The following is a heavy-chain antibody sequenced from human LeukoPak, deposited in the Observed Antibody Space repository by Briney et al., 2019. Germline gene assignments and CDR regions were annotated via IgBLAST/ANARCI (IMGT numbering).Heavy chain of an antibody. CDR2: ISASSSYI. V-gene: IGHV3-21*01. D-gene: IGHD5-24*01. Sequence: GGSLRLSCAASGFTFSSYSMNWVRQAPGKGLEWVSSISASSSYIYYRDSVKGRFTLSRDNVKNSLSLQMNSLRAEDTAVYYCAKEMTTISGPAFDIWGHGTMVTVSS. CDR3: AKEMTTISGPAFDI. CDR1: GFTFSSYS. J-gene: IGHJ3*02.